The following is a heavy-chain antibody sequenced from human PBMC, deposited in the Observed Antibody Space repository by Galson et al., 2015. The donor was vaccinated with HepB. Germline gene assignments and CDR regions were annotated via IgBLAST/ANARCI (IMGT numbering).Heavy chain of an antibody. D-gene: IGHD6-13*01. CDR2: ISYDGSNQ. V-gene: IGHV3-30*03. CDR3: ARVALPQRLRAAGTG. CDR1: GFTFSTYG. Sequence: SLRLSCAASGFTFSTYGMHWVRQAPGKGLEWVAVISYDGSNQYYADSVKGRFTISRDNSKNTLYLHMHSLRPEDTAVYYCARVALPQRLRAAGTGWGQGTLVTVSS. J-gene: IGHJ4*02.